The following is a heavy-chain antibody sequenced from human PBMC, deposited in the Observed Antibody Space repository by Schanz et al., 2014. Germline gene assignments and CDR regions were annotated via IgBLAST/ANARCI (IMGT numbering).Heavy chain of an antibody. CDR1: GITFSSHS. Sequence: DVQLLESGGGLVQPGGSLRLSCAASGITFSSHSFNWVRQAPGKGLEWISYITYNGGTIYYADSVKGRFTISRDNAKNSLYLEMNSLRAEDTAVYYCARAGYCTSVSCSLFVSDYWGQGTLVNVSS. D-gene: IGHD2-2*03. CDR3: ARAGYCTSVSCSLFVSDY. J-gene: IGHJ4*02. V-gene: IGHV3-48*01. CDR2: ITYNGGTI.